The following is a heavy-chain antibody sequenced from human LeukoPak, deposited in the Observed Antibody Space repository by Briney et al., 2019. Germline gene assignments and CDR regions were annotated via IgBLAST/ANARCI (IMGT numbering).Heavy chain of an antibody. V-gene: IGHV4-59*01. CDR3: ARSSSTGSYWADY. CDR1: GGSISTYY. Sequence: PSETLSLTCTVSGGSISTYYWSWIRQPPGKGLEWIGYIYYTGSTNYNPSLKSRVTISVDTSKNQFSLKLSSVTAADTAVYYCARSSSTGSYWADYWGQGTLVTVFS. CDR2: IYYTGST. J-gene: IGHJ4*02. D-gene: IGHD1-26*01.